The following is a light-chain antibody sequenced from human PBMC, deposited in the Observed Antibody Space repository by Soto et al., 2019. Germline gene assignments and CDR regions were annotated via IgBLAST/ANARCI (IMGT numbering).Light chain of an antibody. CDR1: QDIRSS. CDR2: AAS. V-gene: IGKV1-27*01. Sequence: DIQMTQSPSSLSASVGDRVTITCRASQDIRSSLAWYQQKPGKVPYLLIYAASTLQSGVPSRFSGSGSGTDFTLTISSLQPEDVAIYYCQKYHSAPNTFGGGTKVGIK. CDR3: QKYHSAPNT. J-gene: IGKJ4*01.